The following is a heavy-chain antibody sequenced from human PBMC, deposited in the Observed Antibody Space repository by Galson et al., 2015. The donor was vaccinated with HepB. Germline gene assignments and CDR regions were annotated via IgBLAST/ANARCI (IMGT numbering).Heavy chain of an antibody. Sequence: SLRLSCAASGFTFTGHAMSWVRQAPGKGLEWVSSVNGRGDNTYYPDSVKGRFTISRDNSKNTLYLQMGSLRVEDTAVYSCAKDDDSRYNWNYFGDWGQGTLVTVSS. CDR1: GFTFTGHA. D-gene: IGHD1-20*01. V-gene: IGHV3-23*01. CDR2: VNGRGDNT. J-gene: IGHJ4*02. CDR3: AKDDDSRYNWNYFGD.